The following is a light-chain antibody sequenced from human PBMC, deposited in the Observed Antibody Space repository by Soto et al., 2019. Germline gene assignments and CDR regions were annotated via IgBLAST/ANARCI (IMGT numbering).Light chain of an antibody. V-gene: IGLV2-14*03. Sequence: QSALTQPASVSGSPGQSIAVSCTGTSSDVGGYNFVSWYQHHPGKAPKLIIYDVNNRPSGVSDRFSGSKSGNTASLTISGLQAEDEADYYCTPYTSSSTYVFGAGTKVTVL. J-gene: IGLJ1*01. CDR1: SSDVGGYNF. CDR3: TPYTSSSTYV. CDR2: DVN.